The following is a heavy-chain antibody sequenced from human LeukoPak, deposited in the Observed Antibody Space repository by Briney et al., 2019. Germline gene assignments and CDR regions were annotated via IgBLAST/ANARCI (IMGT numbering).Heavy chain of an antibody. CDR1: GGSISSSSYY. V-gene: IGHV4-39*01. Sequence: SETLSLTCTVSGGSISSSSYYWGWIRQPPGQGLEWIGRIYYSGSTYYNPSLKSRVTISVDTSKNQFSLKLSSVTAADTAVYYCARQLGYCSSTSLYADKVDYWAQGPRVTVST. J-gene: IGHJ4*02. CDR3: ARQLGYCSSTSLYADKVDY. CDR2: IYYSGST. D-gene: IGHD2-2*01.